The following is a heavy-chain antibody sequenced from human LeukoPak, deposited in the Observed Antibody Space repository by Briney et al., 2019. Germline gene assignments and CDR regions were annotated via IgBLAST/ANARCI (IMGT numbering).Heavy chain of an antibody. J-gene: IGHJ4*02. CDR3: AKRDSSGSYPYYFDY. CDR1: GFTFSTHA. Sequence: PGGSLRLSCVASGFTFSTHAMSWVRLAPGRGLEWVSAIGGSDGSTYYADSVKGRFTISRDNSKYTLYPQMNSLRAEDTAVYYCAKRDSSGSYPYYFDYWGQGTLVTVSS. D-gene: IGHD3-22*01. V-gene: IGHV3-23*01. CDR2: IGGSDGST.